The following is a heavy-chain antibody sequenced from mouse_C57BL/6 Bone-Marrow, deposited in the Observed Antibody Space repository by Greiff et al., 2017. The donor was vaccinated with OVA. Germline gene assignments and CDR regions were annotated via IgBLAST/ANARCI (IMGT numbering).Heavy chain of an antibody. Sequence: QVQLQQSGPGLVQPSQSLSISCTVSGFSLTSYGVHWVRQSPGTGLEWLGVIWRGGGTDYNAAFISRLSISKDNSKSQDFFKMNSQQADDTAIYYCASLRDYWGRGTSVTVSS. V-gene: IGHV2-2*01. CDR1: GFSLTSYG. CDR3: ASLRDY. J-gene: IGHJ4*01. CDR2: IWRGGGT.